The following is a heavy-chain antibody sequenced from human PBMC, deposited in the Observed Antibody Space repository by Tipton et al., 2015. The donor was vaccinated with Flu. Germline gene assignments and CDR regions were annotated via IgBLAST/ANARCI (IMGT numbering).Heavy chain of an antibody. CDR2: IYPGDSDT. D-gene: IGHD3-9*01. J-gene: IGHJ4*02. CDR3: VRHGLRYFDWLLQN. CDR1: GYSFTNYW. Sequence: VQLVQSGAEVKKPGESLRISCKSSGYSFTNYWIGWVRQMPGRGLDWMGIIYPGDSDTRYSPSFEGQVTISADKSISTVYLQWSSLKASDTAMYYCVRHGLRYFDWLLQNWGQGTLVTVSS. V-gene: IGHV5-51*01.